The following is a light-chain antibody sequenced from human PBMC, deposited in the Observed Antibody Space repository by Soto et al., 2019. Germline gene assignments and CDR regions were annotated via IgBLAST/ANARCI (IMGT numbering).Light chain of an antibody. Sequence: EIVLTQSPGPLSLSPGERATLSCRASQSVSSTYLAWYQQKPGQAPRLLIYGASSRATGIPDRFSGSGSGTDFTLTISRLEPEDVAVYYCQQYGSSPCTFGPGTKVDIK. CDR3: QQYGSSPCT. J-gene: IGKJ3*01. CDR2: GAS. V-gene: IGKV3-20*01. CDR1: QSVSSTY.